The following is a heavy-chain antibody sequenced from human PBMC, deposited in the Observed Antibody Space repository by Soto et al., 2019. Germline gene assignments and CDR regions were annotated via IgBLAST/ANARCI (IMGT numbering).Heavy chain of an antibody. D-gene: IGHD2-2*01. CDR3: ARLIGYCSSTSCYFVY. V-gene: IGHV4-39*02. CDR1: GGSISSSSYY. CDR2: IYYSGNT. J-gene: IGHJ4*02. Sequence: QLQLQESGPGLVKPSETLSLTCTVSGGSISSSSYYWGWIRQPPGKGLEWIGSIYYSGNTYYNPSLQSRVTISVDTSKNHFSLKLSSVTAADTAVYYCARLIGYCSSTSCYFVYWGQGTLVTVSS.